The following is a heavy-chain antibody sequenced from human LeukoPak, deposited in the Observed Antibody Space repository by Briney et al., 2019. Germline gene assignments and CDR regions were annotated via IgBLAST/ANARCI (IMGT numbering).Heavy chain of an antibody. CDR2: IYHSGST. CDR1: GDSISSGYY. CDR3: AREVYDISDVLGFDY. Sequence: SETLSLTCAVSGDSISSGYYWGWIRQPPGKGLEWIGSIYHSGSTYYNPSLKSRVTISVDTSKNQFSLKLSSVTAADTAVYYCAREVYDISDVLGFDYWGQGTLVTVSS. J-gene: IGHJ4*02. V-gene: IGHV4-38-2*02. D-gene: IGHD3-9*01.